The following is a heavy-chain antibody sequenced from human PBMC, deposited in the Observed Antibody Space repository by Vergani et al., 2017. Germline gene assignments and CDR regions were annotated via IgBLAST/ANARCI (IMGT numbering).Heavy chain of an antibody. D-gene: IGHD6-19*01. J-gene: IGHJ5*02. V-gene: IGHV4-39*01. CDR2: IYYSWST. CDR3: ARHSTVEWLVKLGWIDP. Sequence: QLQLQESGPGLVKPSATLSLTFSVSGASIRTSNYYLGWIRQPPGKGLEWIASIYYSWSTYYNPSLKSRVTISVDTSKNQFSLKLSSVTAADTAVYFCARHSTVEWLVKLGWIDPSGQGILVTVSS. CDR1: GASIRTSNYY.